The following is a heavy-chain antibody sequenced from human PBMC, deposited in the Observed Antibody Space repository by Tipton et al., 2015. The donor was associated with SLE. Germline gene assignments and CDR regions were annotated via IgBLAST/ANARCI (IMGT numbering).Heavy chain of an antibody. CDR1: GGSFSGYY. J-gene: IGHJ6*02. CDR3: ARAAESGYVYYYYAMDV. V-gene: IGHV4-34*01. CDR2: INHSGST. D-gene: IGHD3-3*01. Sequence: TLSLTCAVYGGSFSGYYWSWIRQPPGKGLEWIGEINHSGSTNYNPSLKSRVTISVDMSKNQFSLKLSSVTAADTAVYYCARAAESGYVYYYYAMDVWGQGTTVTVSS.